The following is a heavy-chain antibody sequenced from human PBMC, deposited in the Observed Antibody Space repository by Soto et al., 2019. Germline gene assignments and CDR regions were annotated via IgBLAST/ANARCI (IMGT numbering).Heavy chain of an antibody. Sequence: QVQLVQSGAEVKKPGASVKVSCKASGYTFTSYGISWVRQAPGQGLEWMGWISAYNGNTNYAQKLQGKVTMTTDTSTRTAYMELRSLRSDDTAVYYCARGPHSSGWYYTRDYYFDYWGQGTLVTVSS. V-gene: IGHV1-18*01. CDR2: ISAYNGNT. D-gene: IGHD6-19*01. J-gene: IGHJ4*02. CDR3: ARGPHSSGWYYTRDYYFDY. CDR1: GYTFTSYG.